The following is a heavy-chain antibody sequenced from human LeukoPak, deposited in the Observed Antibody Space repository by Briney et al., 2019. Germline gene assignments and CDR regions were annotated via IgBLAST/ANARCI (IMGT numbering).Heavy chain of an antibody. Sequence: SETLSLTCAVSGDSVSSSNYYWSWIRQPPWKGLEWIGYIYYGGNTNYNPPLQSRVTISVDTSKSQFSLKLSSVTAADTAVYYCARLTRRSGNYFDYWGQGTLVTVSS. CDR2: IYYGGNT. J-gene: IGHJ4*02. CDR1: GDSVSSSNYY. CDR3: ARLTRRSGNYFDY. V-gene: IGHV4-61*01. D-gene: IGHD1-1*01.